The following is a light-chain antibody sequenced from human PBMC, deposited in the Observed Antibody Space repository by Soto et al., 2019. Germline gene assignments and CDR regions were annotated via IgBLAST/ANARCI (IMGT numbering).Light chain of an antibody. CDR3: QQYYRSCT. CDR2: DAS. Sequence: DIQLTQSPSTLSASVGDRVTITCRASQRVTDWLAWYQQKPGKAPKLLIYDASSLQSGVPSRFSGSGAGTEFSLTICSLQPDDFATYYCQQYYRSCTFGQGTKVEIK. CDR1: QRVTDW. V-gene: IGKV1-5*01. J-gene: IGKJ2*02.